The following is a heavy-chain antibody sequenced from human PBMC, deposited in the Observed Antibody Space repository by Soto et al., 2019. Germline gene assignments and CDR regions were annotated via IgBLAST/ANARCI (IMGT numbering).Heavy chain of an antibody. D-gene: IGHD3-10*01. J-gene: IGHJ6*03. CDR1: EFTFGDYA. V-gene: IGHV3-9*01. CDR3: AQDAIRGDPFYYYMDV. CDR2: ISWNSAKI. Sequence: DVHLVESGGGLVYPGRSLRLSCEASEFTFGDYAMHWVRQVPGKGLEWVSGISWNSAKIGYADSVRGRFSISRDNAKKSLYLQMNSLRVEDSGLYYCAQDAIRGDPFYYYMDVWGKGTTVTVSS.